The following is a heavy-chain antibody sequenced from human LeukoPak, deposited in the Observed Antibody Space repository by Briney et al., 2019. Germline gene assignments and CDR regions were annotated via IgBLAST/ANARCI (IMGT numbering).Heavy chain of an antibody. CDR1: GGSISSSSYY. Sequence: SETLSLTCTVSGGSISSSSYYWGWIRQPPGKGLEWIGSIYYSGSTYYNPSLKSRVTISVDTSKNQFSLKLSSVTAADTAVYYCARHFRTGRFLEWLLQEDAFDIWGQGTMVTVSS. CDR3: ARHFRTGRFLEWLLQEDAFDI. J-gene: IGHJ3*02. CDR2: IYYSGST. D-gene: IGHD3-3*01. V-gene: IGHV4-39*01.